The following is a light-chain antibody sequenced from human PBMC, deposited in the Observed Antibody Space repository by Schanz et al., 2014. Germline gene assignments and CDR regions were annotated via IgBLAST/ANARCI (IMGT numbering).Light chain of an antibody. Sequence: EIVMTQSPATLSVSPGERATLSCRASQSVSSNLAWYQQKPGQAPRLLIYGASTRATGIPARFSGSGSETDFTLTISRLEPEDFAVYYCQQFGGSPLTFGAGTKVDIK. CDR3: QQFGGSPLT. J-gene: IGKJ4*01. CDR1: QSVSSN. V-gene: IGKV3-15*01. CDR2: GAS.